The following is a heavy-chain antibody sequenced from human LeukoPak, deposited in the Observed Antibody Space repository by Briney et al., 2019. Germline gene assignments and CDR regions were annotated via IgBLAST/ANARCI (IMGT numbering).Heavy chain of an antibody. D-gene: IGHD1-1*01. CDR1: GGSFSGYY. CDR2: IYYSGST. Sequence: SETLSLTCAVYGGSFSGYYWSWIRQPPGKGLEWIGYIYYSGSTNYNPSLKSRVTISVDTSKNQFSLKLSSVTAADTAVYYCARGNDYYYGMDVWGQGTTVTVSS. J-gene: IGHJ6*02. CDR3: ARGNDYYYGMDV. V-gene: IGHV4-59*08.